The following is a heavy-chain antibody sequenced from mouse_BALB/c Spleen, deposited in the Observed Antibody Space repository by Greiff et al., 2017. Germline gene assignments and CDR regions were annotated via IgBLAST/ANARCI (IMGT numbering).Heavy chain of an antibody. CDR2: INPSNGRT. CDR1: GYTFTSYW. J-gene: IGHJ2*01. CDR3: ASYDGYPYFDY. D-gene: IGHD2-3*01. Sequence: VQLQQPGAELVKPGASVKLSCKASGYTFTSYWMHWVKQRPGQGLEWIGEINPSNGRTNYNEKFKSKATLTVDKSSSTAYMQLSSLTSEDSAVYYCASYDGYPYFDYWGQGTTLTVSS. V-gene: IGHV1S81*02.